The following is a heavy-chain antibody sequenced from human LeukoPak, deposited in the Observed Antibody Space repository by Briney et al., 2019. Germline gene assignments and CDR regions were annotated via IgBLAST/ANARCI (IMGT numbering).Heavy chain of an antibody. V-gene: IGHV3-23*01. Sequence: GGSLRLSCAASRFTFSTHAMGWVRQAPGKGLEWVSGISASGASTYSADSVKGRFTISRDNSKNTLYLQLKSLRAEDTAAYYCARHYYASQSPFDCWGQGTLVTVSS. J-gene: IGHJ4*02. D-gene: IGHD3-10*01. CDR1: RFTFSTHA. CDR2: ISASGAST. CDR3: ARHYYASQSPFDC.